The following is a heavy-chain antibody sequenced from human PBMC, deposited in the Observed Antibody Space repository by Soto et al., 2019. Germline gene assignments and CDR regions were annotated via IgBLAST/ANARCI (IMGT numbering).Heavy chain of an antibody. CDR3: ARGSYSDSVGFYCYAMDV. CDR1: GASVSSGSYY. D-gene: IGHD4-17*01. CDR2: VYSSGGT. Sequence: QVQLQESGPGLVKPSETLSLSCTVSGASVSSGSYYWSWIRQPPGKGLEWIGFVYSSGGTNYNPSPKSRATISLGTAKNQLSLKLNSVTAADTAAYHCARGSYSDSVGFYCYAMDVWGQGTTVTLSS. V-gene: IGHV4-61*01. J-gene: IGHJ6*02.